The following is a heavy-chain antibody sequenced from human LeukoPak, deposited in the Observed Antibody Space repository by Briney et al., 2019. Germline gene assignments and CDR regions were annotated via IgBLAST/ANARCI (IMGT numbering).Heavy chain of an antibody. CDR1: GFIVSSYY. D-gene: IGHD3-16*01. Sequence: PGGSLRLSCAASGFIVSSYYMTWVRQAPGKGLEWVSVIYSGDITYYADSVKGRFTISRDNSKNTLYLQVNSLRAEDTAVYYCTRSLQITRNFFDYWGQGTLVTVSS. J-gene: IGHJ4*02. V-gene: IGHV3-53*05. CDR3: TRSLQITRNFFDY. CDR2: IYSGDIT.